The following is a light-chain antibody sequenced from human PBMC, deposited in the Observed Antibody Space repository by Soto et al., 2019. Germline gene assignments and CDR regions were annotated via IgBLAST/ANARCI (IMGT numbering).Light chain of an antibody. CDR1: SIDVGGYNY. Sequence: QSALTQPPSASGSPGQSVTISCTGTSIDVGGYNYVSWYQHHPGKAPKLMIYGVNKRPSGVPDRFSGSKSGNTASLTVSGLQAEEEADYYCSSYAGSNNFVVFGGGTKLTVL. CDR3: SSYAGSNNFVV. CDR2: GVN. J-gene: IGLJ2*01. V-gene: IGLV2-8*01.